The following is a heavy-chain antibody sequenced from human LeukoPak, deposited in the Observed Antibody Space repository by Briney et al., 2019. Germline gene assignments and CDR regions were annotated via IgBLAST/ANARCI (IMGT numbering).Heavy chain of an antibody. J-gene: IGHJ4*02. CDR2: ISGSGGST. V-gene: IGHV3-23*01. D-gene: IGHD6-19*01. CDR3: AASYSSGWSVDY. Sequence: GGSLRLSCAASGFTFSSYAMSWVRQAPGKGLEWASAISGSGGSTYYADSVKGRFTISRDNSKNTLYLQMNSLRAEDTAVHYCAASYSSGWSVDYWGQGTLVTVSS. CDR1: GFTFSSYA.